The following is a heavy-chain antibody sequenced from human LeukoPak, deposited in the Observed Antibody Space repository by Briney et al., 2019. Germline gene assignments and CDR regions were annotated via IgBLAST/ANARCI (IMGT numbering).Heavy chain of an antibody. V-gene: IGHV3-7*01. CDR3: ARGYLWTDY. CDR1: GRSLSGSW. J-gene: IGHJ4*02. CDR2: IKEDGREK. D-gene: IGHD1-1*01. Sequence: GGSLRLSCAASGRSLSGSWMTWVRQAPGKGLEWVANIKEDGREKNYVDSVKGRFTISRDNAKNSLYLQMNSLRAEDTAIYYCARGYLWTDYWGQGTLVTVSS.